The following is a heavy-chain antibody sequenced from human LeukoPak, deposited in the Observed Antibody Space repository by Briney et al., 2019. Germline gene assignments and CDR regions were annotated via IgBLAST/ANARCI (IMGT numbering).Heavy chain of an antibody. D-gene: IGHD4-17*01. V-gene: IGHV5-10-1*01. J-gene: IGHJ4*02. CDR3: ARRGYGDYTNGFDY. CDR1: GYIFTSYW. Sequence: GESLKISCKGSGYIFTSYWISWVRQMPGKGLEWMGRIDPSDSYTNYSPSFQGHVTISADKSISTAYLQWSSLKASDTAMYYCARRGYGDYTNGFDYWGQGTLVTVSS. CDR2: IDPSDSYT.